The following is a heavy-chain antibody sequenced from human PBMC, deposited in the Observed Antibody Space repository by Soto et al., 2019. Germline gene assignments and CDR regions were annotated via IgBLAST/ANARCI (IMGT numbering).Heavy chain of an antibody. V-gene: IGHV4-59*08. CDR2: IYYSGST. D-gene: IGHD6-6*01. CDR1: GGSISSYY. J-gene: IGHJ5*02. CDR3: ARRYSSSSVLFDP. Sequence: SETLSLTCTVSGGSISSYYWSWIRQPPGKGLEWIGYIYYSGSTNYNPSLKSRVTISVDTSKNQFSLKLSSVTAADTAVYYCARRYSSSSVLFDPWGQGTLVTVSS.